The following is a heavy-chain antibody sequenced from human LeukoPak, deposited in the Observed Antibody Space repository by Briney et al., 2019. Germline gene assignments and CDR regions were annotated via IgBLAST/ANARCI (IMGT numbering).Heavy chain of an antibody. V-gene: IGHV3-74*01. CDR2: INSDGSST. D-gene: IGHD5/OR15-5a*01. J-gene: IGHJ4*02. CDR3: ARGYASTIGRGDFDY. Sequence: SGGSLRLSCAASGFTFSSYWMHWVRQAPGKGLVWVSRINSDGSSTSYADSVKGRFTISRDNAKNTLYLQMNSLRAEDTAVYYCARGYASTIGRGDFDYWGQGTLVTVSS. CDR1: GFTFSSYW.